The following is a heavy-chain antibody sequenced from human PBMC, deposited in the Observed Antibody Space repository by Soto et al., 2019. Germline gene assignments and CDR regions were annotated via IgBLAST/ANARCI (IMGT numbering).Heavy chain of an antibody. CDR3: ARGWGRIFDY. CDR2: INHSGST. V-gene: IGHV4-34*01. D-gene: IGHD7-27*01. Sequence: QVQLQQWGAGLLKPSETLSLTCAVYGGSFSGYYWSWIRQPPGKGLEWIGEINHSGSTNYNPSLKXRLTISVDTSRSPFSLKLSSVTAADTAVYYCARGWGRIFDYWGQGTLVTVSS. CDR1: GGSFSGYY. J-gene: IGHJ4*02.